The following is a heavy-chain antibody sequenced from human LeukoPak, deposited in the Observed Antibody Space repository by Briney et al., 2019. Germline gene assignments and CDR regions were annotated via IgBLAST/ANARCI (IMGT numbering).Heavy chain of an antibody. J-gene: IGHJ4*02. V-gene: IGHV3-23*01. CDR1: GFTFSSYA. Sequence: GGSLRLSCAASGFTFSSYAMSWVRQAPGMGLEWVSVISDSGDRTYYADSVKGRFTISRDNSKNTLYLQMNSLRAEDTAVYYCAKPPYSSTWNIDYWGQGSLVTVSS. D-gene: IGHD6-13*01. CDR2: ISDSGDRT. CDR3: AKPPYSSTWNIDY.